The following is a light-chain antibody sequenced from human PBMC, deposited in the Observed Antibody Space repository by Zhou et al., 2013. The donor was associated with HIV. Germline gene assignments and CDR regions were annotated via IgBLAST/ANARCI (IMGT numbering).Light chain of an antibody. CDR2: AAS. V-gene: IGKV1-8*01. Sequence: TQSPGTLSLSPGERATLSCRASHTVTSNYLAWYQQKPGKAPKLLIYAASTLQSGVPSRFSGSGSGTDFTLTISCLQSEDFATYYCQQYYSYLLTFGGGTKVEIK. J-gene: IGKJ4*01. CDR3: QQYYSYLLT. CDR1: HTVTSNY.